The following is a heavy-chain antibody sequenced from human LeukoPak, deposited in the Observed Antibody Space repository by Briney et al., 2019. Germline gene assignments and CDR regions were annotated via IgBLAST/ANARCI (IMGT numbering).Heavy chain of an antibody. Sequence: SETLSLTCTVSADSISSYYWSWIRQPPGKGLEWIGYIYYSGSTNYNPSLKSRVTISVDKSKNQFSLKLRSVTAADTAMYYCARVPVRGVAHYYYYMDVWGKGTTVTVSS. CDR3: ARVPVRGVAHYYYYMDV. D-gene: IGHD3-10*01. J-gene: IGHJ6*03. CDR1: ADSISSYY. CDR2: IYYSGST. V-gene: IGHV4-59*01.